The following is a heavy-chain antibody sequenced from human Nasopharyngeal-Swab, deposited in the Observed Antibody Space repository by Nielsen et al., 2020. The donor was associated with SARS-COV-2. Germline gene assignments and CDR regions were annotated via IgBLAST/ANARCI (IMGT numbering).Heavy chain of an antibody. Sequence: GGSLRLSCAASGFTFSSYGMHWVRQAPGKGLEWVAVISYDGSNKYYADSVKGRFTISRDNSKNTLYLQMNSLRAEDTAVYYCAKDQFSIFGEDAFDIWGQGTIVTVSS. CDR1: GFTFSSYG. D-gene: IGHD3-3*01. J-gene: IGHJ3*02. CDR2: ISYDGSNK. CDR3: AKDQFSIFGEDAFDI. V-gene: IGHV3-30*18.